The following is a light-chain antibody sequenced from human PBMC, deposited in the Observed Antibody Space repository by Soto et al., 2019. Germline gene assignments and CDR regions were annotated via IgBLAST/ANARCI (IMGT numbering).Light chain of an antibody. CDR1: QSVGNN. CDR3: QQYGSSPPGT. CDR2: GAS. V-gene: IGKV3-20*01. J-gene: IGKJ1*01. Sequence: EVVLTQSPDALSLSPGETATLSCRSSQSVGNNLAWYQQKPGQAPRLLIYGASSRATGIPDRFSGSGSGTDFTLTISRLEPEDFAVYYCQQYGSSPPGTFGQGTKVDIK.